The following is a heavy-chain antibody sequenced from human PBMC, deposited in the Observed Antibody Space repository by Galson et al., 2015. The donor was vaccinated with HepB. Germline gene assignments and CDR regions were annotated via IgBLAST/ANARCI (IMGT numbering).Heavy chain of an antibody. Sequence: SLRLSCAASGFTFSSYAMSWVRQAPGKGLGWVSAISGSGGSTYYADSVKGRFTISRDNSKNTLYLQMNSLRAEDTAVYYCARKYDSSGYFDYWGQGTLVTVSS. J-gene: IGHJ4*02. V-gene: IGHV3-23*01. D-gene: IGHD3-22*01. CDR2: ISGSGGST. CDR1: GFTFSSYA. CDR3: ARKYDSSGYFDY.